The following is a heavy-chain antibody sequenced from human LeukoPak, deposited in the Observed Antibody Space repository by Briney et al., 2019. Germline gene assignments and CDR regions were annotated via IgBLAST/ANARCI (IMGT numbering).Heavy chain of an antibody. J-gene: IGHJ4*02. CDR2: ISWNSGSI. V-gene: IGHV3-9*01. CDR1: GFTFDDYA. CDR3: AKAYGGYGASFDY. Sequence: PGRSPRLSCAASGFTFDDYAMHWVRQAPGKGMEWVSGISWNSGSIGYADSVKGRFTISRDNAKNSLYLQMNSLRAEDTALYYCAKAYGGYGASFDYWGQGTLVTVSS. D-gene: IGHD5-12*01.